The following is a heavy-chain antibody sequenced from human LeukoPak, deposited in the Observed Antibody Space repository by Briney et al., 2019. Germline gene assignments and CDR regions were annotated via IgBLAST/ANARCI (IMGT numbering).Heavy chain of an antibody. D-gene: IGHD5-18*01. CDR2: INTNTGNP. V-gene: IGHV7-4-1*02. CDR3: ARDSSGYTSGIDY. Sequence: ASVKVSCKASGYTFTTYTMNWVRQSPGQGLEWRGWINTNTGNPTYAQGFTGRFVFSVDPSVSTAYLQISSLKAEDTAVYYCARDSSGYTSGIDYWGQGTLVTVSS. CDR1: GYTFTTYT. J-gene: IGHJ4*02.